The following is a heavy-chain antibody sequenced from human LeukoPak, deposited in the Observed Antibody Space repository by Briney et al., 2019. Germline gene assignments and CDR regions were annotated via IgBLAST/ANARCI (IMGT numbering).Heavy chain of an antibody. CDR2: ISGSGGST. J-gene: IGHJ4*02. CDR1: GFTFSSYA. Sequence: GGSLRLSCAASGFTFSSYAMGWVRQAPGKGLEWVSAISGSGGSTYYADSVKGRFTISRDNSKNTLYLQMNSLRAEDTAVYYCARDLAVAGSCFDYWGQGTLVTVSS. V-gene: IGHV3-23*01. D-gene: IGHD6-19*01. CDR3: ARDLAVAGSCFDY.